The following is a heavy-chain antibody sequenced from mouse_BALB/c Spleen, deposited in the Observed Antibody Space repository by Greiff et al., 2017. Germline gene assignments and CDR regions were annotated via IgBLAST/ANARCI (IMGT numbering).Heavy chain of an antibody. CDR1: GYTFTNYW. J-gene: IGHJ4*01. D-gene: IGHD2-4*01. CDR3: AREDYDENAMDY. Sequence: VQLQQSGAELVRPGTSVKISCKASGYTFTNYWLGWVKQRPGHGLEWIGDIYPGGGYTNYNEKFKGKATLTADTSSSTAYMQLSSLTSEDSAVYFCAREDYDENAMDYWGQGTSVTVSS. V-gene: IGHV1-63*02. CDR2: IYPGGGYT.